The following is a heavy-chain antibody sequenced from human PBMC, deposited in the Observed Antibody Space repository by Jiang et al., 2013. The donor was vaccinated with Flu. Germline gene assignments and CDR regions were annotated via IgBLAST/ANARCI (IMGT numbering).Heavy chain of an antibody. J-gene: IGHJ6*02. Sequence: GAEVKKPGSSVKVSCKASGGTFTRSTISWVRQAPGKGLEWMGGFDPDEGEIVYAQRFQGRVSMTEETSTDTAYMALSSLRSEDTAVYYCARVGFTGTTYWFYYYGMDVWGQGTTVTVSS. CDR1: GGTFTRST. CDR3: ARVGFTGTTYWFYYYGMDV. D-gene: IGHD1-7*01. CDR2: FDPDEGEI. V-gene: IGHV1-24*01.